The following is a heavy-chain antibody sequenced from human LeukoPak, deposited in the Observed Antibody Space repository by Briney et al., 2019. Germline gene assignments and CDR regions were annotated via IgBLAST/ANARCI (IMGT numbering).Heavy chain of an antibody. Sequence: SGTLSLTCAVSGGSISSDYWWSWVRQPPGKGLEWIGEFHHSGSTNYNPSLKSRVTISADKSKNQFSLKLSSVTAADTAVYYCARGQRSCSGGSCYGPYFDYWGQGTLVTVSS. CDR1: GGSISSDYW. D-gene: IGHD2-15*01. V-gene: IGHV4-4*02. CDR2: FHHSGST. CDR3: ARGQRSCSGGSCYGPYFDY. J-gene: IGHJ4*02.